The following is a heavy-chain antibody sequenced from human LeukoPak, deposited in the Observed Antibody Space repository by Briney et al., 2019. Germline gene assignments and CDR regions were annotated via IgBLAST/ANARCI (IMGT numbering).Heavy chain of an antibody. J-gene: IGHJ4*02. CDR1: GFTFSSFA. Sequence: GGSLRLSCAASGFTFSSFAMSWVRQAPGKGLEWVSASSGSGSSPYYADSGKSRFTISRDNSKSTLYLQMNRLRAGDTAVYYCAKDSRPWGYCTTTSCYFAYWGQGALVTVSS. D-gene: IGHD2-2*01. V-gene: IGHV3-23*01. CDR3: AKDSRPWGYCTTTSCYFAY. CDR2: SSGSGSSP.